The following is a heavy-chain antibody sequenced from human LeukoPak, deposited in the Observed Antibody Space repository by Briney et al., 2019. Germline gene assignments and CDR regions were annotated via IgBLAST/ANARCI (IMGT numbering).Heavy chain of an antibody. V-gene: IGHV4-59*01. CDR2: IYYSGCT. D-gene: IGHD5-12*01. J-gene: IGHJ6*02. Sequence: SGTLSLTCTVSGGPISSYYWSWIRQPPGKGLEWIGYIYYSGCTNYNPSLKSRVTISVDTSKNQFSLMLSSMTAADTAVYYCARARGYSGYGIYCYYGIDVWGQGTTVTVSS. CDR1: GGPISSYY. CDR3: ARARGYSGYGIYCYYGIDV.